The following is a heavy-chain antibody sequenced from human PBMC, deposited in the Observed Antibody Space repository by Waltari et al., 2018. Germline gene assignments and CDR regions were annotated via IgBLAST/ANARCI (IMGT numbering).Heavy chain of an antibody. V-gene: IGHV3-7*01. D-gene: IGHD2-15*01. CDR3: ARDTWYCSGGSCYSSDWYFDL. CDR1: GFTFSSYW. Sequence: EVQLVESGGGLVQPGGSLRLSCAASGFTFSSYWMSWVRQAPGKGLEWVANIKQDGSEKYYVDSVKGRFTISRDNAKNSLYLQMNSLRAEDTAVYYCARDTWYCSGGSCYSSDWYFDLWGRGTLVTVSS. J-gene: IGHJ2*01. CDR2: IKQDGSEK.